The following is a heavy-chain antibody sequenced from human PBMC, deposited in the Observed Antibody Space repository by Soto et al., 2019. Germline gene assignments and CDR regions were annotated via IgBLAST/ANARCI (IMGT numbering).Heavy chain of an antibody. D-gene: IGHD2-15*01. J-gene: IGHJ5*02. V-gene: IGHV1-18*01. CDR1: GYTFTTHG. Sequence: QVQLVQSGAEVKKPGASVKVSCKASGYTFTTHGISWVRQAPGQGLEWMGWVSGDNGHTNYAQSLQGRVTMTTDTSTNTAYMERRSLRSDDTAVDYCARDLGYCRSGTCYREWFDPWGQGTLVTVSS. CDR2: VSGDNGHT. CDR3: ARDLGYCRSGTCYREWFDP.